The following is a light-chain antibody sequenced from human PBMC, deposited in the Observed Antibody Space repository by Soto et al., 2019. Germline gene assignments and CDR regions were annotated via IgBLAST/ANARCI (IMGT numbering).Light chain of an antibody. Sequence: DIQRTPSPSSVSASVGDRVTITCRASQDISSWLAWYQQKPGKAPNLLIYTASNLQSGVPSRFSGSGSGTHFTLTISSLQPEDFATYYCQQANSFPITFGQGTRLEIK. CDR2: TAS. V-gene: IGKV1-12*01. CDR1: QDISSW. CDR3: QQANSFPIT. J-gene: IGKJ5*01.